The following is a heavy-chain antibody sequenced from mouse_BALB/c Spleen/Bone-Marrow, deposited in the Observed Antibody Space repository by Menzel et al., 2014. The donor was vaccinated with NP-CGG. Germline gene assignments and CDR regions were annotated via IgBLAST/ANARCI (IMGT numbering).Heavy chain of an antibody. CDR2: INPSSGYT. CDR3: ARFYDGYYLPHDY. Sequence: QVQLKDSGADLAKPGASVKMSCKASGYTFTSYWIHWIKQRPGQGLEWLGYINPSSGYTEYNQKFKDKATLTADKSTSTAYMQLTSLTSDDSAVYYCARFYDGYYLPHDYWGQGTTLTVTS. V-gene: IGHV1-7*01. D-gene: IGHD2-3*01. CDR1: GYTFTSYW. J-gene: IGHJ2*01.